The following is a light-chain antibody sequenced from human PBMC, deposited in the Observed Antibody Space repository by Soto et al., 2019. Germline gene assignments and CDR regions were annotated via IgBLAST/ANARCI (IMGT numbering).Light chain of an antibody. CDR2: WAS. J-gene: IGKJ5*01. Sequence: DIVMTQSPDSLAVSLGERATINCKSSQSVLYTSNNKNYISWYQQKSGQPPKLLIYWASTRESGVPDRFSGGGSWTDFTLTISSLQAEDVAVYYCQQYNSVPITFGQGTRLEIK. CDR1: QSVLYTSNNKNY. CDR3: QQYNSVPIT. V-gene: IGKV4-1*01.